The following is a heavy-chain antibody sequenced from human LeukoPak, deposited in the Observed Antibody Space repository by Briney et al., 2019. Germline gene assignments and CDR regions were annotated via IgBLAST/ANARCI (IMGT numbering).Heavy chain of an antibody. V-gene: IGHV1-18*01. CDR1: GYTFTSYG. Sequence: ASVMVSCKASGYTFTSYGISWVRQAPGQGLEWMGWISPYNDNTNYAQKLQGRVTMTTDTSTSTAYMELRSLRSDDTAVYYCAGSLGYCTSNVCYLKYWGQGTLVTVSS. J-gene: IGHJ4*02. CDR2: ISPYNDNT. D-gene: IGHD2-8*01. CDR3: AGSLGYCTSNVCYLKY.